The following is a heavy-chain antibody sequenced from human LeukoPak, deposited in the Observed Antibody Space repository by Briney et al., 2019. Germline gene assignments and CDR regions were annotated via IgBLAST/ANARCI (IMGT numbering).Heavy chain of an antibody. CDR2: IKEDGSET. CDR3: ARETPRRGETRDGYR. J-gene: IGHJ4*02. Sequence: GGSLRLSCAASGFTFSSYSMNWVRQVPGKGLECLANIKEDGSETYYADSVKGRFTISRDNPKNLLFLQINSLRVEDTAVYYCARETPRRGETRDGYRWGQGTVVTVSS. V-gene: IGHV3-7*01. CDR1: GFTFSSYS. D-gene: IGHD5-24*01.